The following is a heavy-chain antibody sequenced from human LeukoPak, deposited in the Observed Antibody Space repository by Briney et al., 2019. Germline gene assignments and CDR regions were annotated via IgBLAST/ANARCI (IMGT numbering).Heavy chain of an antibody. Sequence: GGSLRLSCAASGFIFSSYAMSWVRQAPGQGLEWVSAISGSGGSTYYADSVKGRFTISRDNSKNTLYLQMNSLKTEDTAVYYCNTLRSYYESSGYDYWGQGTLVTVSP. J-gene: IGHJ4*02. CDR1: GFIFSSYA. V-gene: IGHV3-23*01. D-gene: IGHD3-22*01. CDR3: NTLRSYYESSGYDY. CDR2: ISGSGGST.